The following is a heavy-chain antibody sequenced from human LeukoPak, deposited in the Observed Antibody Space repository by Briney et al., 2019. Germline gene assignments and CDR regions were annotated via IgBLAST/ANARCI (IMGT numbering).Heavy chain of an antibody. CDR2: INPNSGGT. CDR1: GYTFTGYY. J-gene: IGHJ5*02. V-gene: IGHV1-2*02. CDR3: ARDLCGGDCYNIDP. Sequence: ASVKVSCKASGYTFTGYYMHWVRQAPGQGLEWMGWINPNSGGTNYAQKFQGRVTMTRDTSISTAYMELSRLRSDETAVYYFARDLCGGDCYNIDPWGQGTLVTVSS. D-gene: IGHD2-21*01.